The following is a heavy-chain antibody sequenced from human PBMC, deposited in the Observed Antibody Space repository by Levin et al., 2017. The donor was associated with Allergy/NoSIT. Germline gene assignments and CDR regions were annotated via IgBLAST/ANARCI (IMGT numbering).Heavy chain of an antibody. CDR2: IGSDGHNR. CDR1: GITFNGYT. D-gene: IGHD5-12*01. J-gene: IGHJ4*02. CDR3: AKEKSGFTGYDY. V-gene: IGHV3-21*01. Sequence: KPGGSLRLSCVGSGITFNGYTMNWVRQAPGKGLEWVSSIGSDGHNRFYANSLKGRFTISRDNTKNSLSLQMNSLRAEDTAIYYCAKEKSGFTGYDYWGQGILVTVSS.